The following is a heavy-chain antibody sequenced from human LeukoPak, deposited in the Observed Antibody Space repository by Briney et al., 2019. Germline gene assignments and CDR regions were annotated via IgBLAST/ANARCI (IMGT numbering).Heavy chain of an antibody. CDR3: AKPPAATGNRYFDY. Sequence: QPAGSLRLSCAASGFTFSSSGMSWVRQAPGKGLEWVSAISGSGGSTYYADSVKGRFTISRDNSKNTLYLQMNSLRAEDTAVYYCAKPPAATGNRYFDYWGQGTLVTVSS. D-gene: IGHD6-25*01. CDR2: ISGSGGST. CDR1: GFTFSSSG. J-gene: IGHJ4*01. V-gene: IGHV3-23*01.